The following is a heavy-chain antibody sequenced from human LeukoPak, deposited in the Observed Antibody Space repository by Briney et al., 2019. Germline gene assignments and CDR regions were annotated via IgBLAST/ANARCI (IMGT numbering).Heavy chain of an antibody. CDR2: IYYSGST. V-gene: IGHV4-59*01. CDR3: ARGWGIAAAGTYWFDP. J-gene: IGHJ5*02. Sequence: PSETLSLTCTVSGGSISSYYWSWIRQPPGKGLEWIGYIYYSGSTNYNPSLKSRVTISVDTSKNQFSLELSSVTAADTAVYYCARGWGIAAAGTYWFDPWGQGTLVTVSS. CDR1: GGSISSYY. D-gene: IGHD6-13*01.